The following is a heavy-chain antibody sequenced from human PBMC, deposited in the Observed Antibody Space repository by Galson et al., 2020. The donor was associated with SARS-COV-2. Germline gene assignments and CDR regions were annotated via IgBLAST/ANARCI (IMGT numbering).Heavy chain of an antibody. CDR1: GFTFSTYA. CDR2: IWYDGSDE. V-gene: IGHV3-33*01. CDR3: AREYSGSYDFDY. J-gene: IGHJ4*02. D-gene: IGHD1-26*01. Sequence: GESLNISCAASGFTFSTYAMHWVRQAPGKGLEWVAVIWYDGSDEYYADSVKGRFTISRDNSENTLYLQMNSLRAEDTAVYYCAREYSGSYDFDYWGQGTLVTVSS.